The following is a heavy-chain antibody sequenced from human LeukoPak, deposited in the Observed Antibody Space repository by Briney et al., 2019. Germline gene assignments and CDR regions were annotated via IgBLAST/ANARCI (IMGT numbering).Heavy chain of an antibody. Sequence: SETLSLTCAVYGGSFSGYYWSWIRQPPGKGLEWIGYIYYSGSTNYNPSLKSRVTISVDTSKNQFSLKLSSVTAADTAVYYCARVSLQEKIDYWGQGTLVTVSS. CDR3: ARVSLQEKIDY. J-gene: IGHJ4*02. CDR2: IYYSGST. D-gene: IGHD4-11*01. V-gene: IGHV4-59*01. CDR1: GGSFSGYY.